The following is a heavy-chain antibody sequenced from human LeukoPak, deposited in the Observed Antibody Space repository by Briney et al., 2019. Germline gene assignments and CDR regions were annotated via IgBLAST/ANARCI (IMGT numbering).Heavy chain of an antibody. D-gene: IGHD1-26*01. Sequence: ASVKVSCKASGGTFSSYAISWVRQAPGQGLEWMGGIIPNFGTANYAQKFQGRVTITTDESTSTAYMELSSLRSEDTAVYYCARGGGIVGQFDYSGQGTLVTVSS. J-gene: IGHJ4*02. CDR2: IIPNFGTA. V-gene: IGHV1-69*05. CDR1: GGTFSSYA. CDR3: ARGGGIVGQFDY.